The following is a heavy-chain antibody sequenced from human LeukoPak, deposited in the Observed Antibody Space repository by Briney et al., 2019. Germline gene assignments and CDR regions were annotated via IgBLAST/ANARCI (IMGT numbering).Heavy chain of an antibody. Sequence: SETLSLTCTVSGGSISSRSYYWGWIRQPPGKGLEWIGTIYYSGSTYYTPSPKSRLTISVDTSKNQFSLKLSSVTAADTAVYYCARTIAARRDYFDSWGQGTLVTVSS. CDR2: IYYSGST. CDR3: ARTIAARRDYFDS. V-gene: IGHV4-39*01. J-gene: IGHJ4*02. CDR1: GGSISSRSYY. D-gene: IGHD6-6*01.